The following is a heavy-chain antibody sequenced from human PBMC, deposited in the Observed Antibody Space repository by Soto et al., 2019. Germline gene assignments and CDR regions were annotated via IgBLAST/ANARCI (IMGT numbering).Heavy chain of an antibody. D-gene: IGHD3-3*01. V-gene: IGHV3-30*03. Sequence: QLQLVESGGGVVQPGRSLRLSCAASGFTFSDYGMHWVRQAPGTGLEWVAVISYDGSDKYYADSVKGRFTISRDNSKNRLYLQMNSLRAEDTAVYYCAPMERLFDCWGQGTLVTVSS. J-gene: IGHJ4*02. CDR3: APMERLFDC. CDR2: ISYDGSDK. CDR1: GFTFSDYG.